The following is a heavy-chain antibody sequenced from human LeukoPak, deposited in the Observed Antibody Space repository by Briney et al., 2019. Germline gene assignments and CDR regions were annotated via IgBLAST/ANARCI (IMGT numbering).Heavy chain of an antibody. Sequence: GASVKVSCKASGGTFSSYAISWVRQAPGQGLEWMGRIIPIFGTANYAQKFQGRVTITTDESTSTAYMELSSPRSEDTAVYYCAKWSREADAFDIWGQGTMVTVSS. J-gene: IGHJ3*02. V-gene: IGHV1-69*05. CDR3: AKWSREADAFDI. CDR2: IIPIFGTA. CDR1: GGTFSSYA. D-gene: IGHD2-8*01.